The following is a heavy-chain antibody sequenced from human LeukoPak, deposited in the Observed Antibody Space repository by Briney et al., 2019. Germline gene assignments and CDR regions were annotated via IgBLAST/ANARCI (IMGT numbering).Heavy chain of an antibody. V-gene: IGHV1-18*01. CDR3: ARDHVGYSAFDY. D-gene: IGHD4-23*01. J-gene: IGHJ4*02. CDR2: ISAYNGNT. Sequence: GASVKVSCKASGYTFTSYGISWVPQAPGQGLEWMGWISAYNGNTNYAQKLQGRVTITTDTSTSTAYMELRSLRSDDTAVYYCARDHVGYSAFDYWGQGTLVTVSS. CDR1: GYTFTSYG.